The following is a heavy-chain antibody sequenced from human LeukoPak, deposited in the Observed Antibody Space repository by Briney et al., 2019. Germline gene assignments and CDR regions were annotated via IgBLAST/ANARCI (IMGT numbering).Heavy chain of an antibody. V-gene: IGHV3-7*01. D-gene: IGHD1-1*01. CDR2: IKQDGSEK. Sequence: GGSLRLSCAASGFTFSSYWMSWVRQAPGKGLEWVANIKQDGSEKYYVDSVKGRFTISRDNAKNSLYLQMNSLRAEDTAVYYCARDTEVNNWNDVLAFDIWGQGTMVTVSS. J-gene: IGHJ3*02. CDR1: GFTFSSYW. CDR3: ARDTEVNNWNDVLAFDI.